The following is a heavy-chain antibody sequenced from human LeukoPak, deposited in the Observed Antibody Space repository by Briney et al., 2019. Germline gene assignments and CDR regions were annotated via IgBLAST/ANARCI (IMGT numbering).Heavy chain of an antibody. CDR3: ARVYSNYAYYFDY. J-gene: IGHJ4*02. CDR2: IIPILGIA. D-gene: IGHD4-11*01. CDR1: GGTFSSYA. Sequence: ASVKVSCKASGGTFSSYAISWVRQAPGQGLEWMGRIIPILGIANYAQKFQGRVTITADKSTSTAYMELSSLRSEDTAVYYCARVYSNYAYYFDYWGQGTLVTVSS. V-gene: IGHV1-69*04.